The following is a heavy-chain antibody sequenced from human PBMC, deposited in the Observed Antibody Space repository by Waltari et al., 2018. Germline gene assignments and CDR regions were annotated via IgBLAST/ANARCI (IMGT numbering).Heavy chain of an antibody. CDR3: AKLYGQWLVGDWYFDL. D-gene: IGHD6-19*01. J-gene: IGHJ2*01. CDR2: ISGSGGST. CDR1: GFTFSSYA. Sequence: EVQLLESGGGLVQPGGSLRLSCAASGFTFSSYAMSWVRQAPGKGLEWVSAISGSGGSTYYADSVKGRFTSSRDNSKNTLYLQMNSLRAEDTALYYCAKLYGQWLVGDWYFDLWGRGTLVTVSS. V-gene: IGHV3-23*01.